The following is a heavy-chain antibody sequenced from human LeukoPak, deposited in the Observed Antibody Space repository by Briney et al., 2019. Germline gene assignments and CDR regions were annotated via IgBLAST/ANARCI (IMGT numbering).Heavy chain of an antibody. CDR2: IYSGGST. Sequence: GGSLRLSCAASGFTVSSNYMSWVRQAPGKGLEWVSVIYSGGSTYYADSVKGRFTISRDNSKNTLYLQMNSLRAEDTAVYYCARDLSSGYEYVYWGQGTLVTVSS. J-gene: IGHJ4*02. CDR1: GFTVSSNY. CDR3: ARDLSSGYEYVY. V-gene: IGHV3-66*01. D-gene: IGHD3-22*01.